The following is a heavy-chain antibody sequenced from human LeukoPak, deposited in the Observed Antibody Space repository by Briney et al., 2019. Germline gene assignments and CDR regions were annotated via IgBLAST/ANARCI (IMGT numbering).Heavy chain of an antibody. J-gene: IGHJ4*02. CDR1: GGSSSSNN. D-gene: IGHD6-13*01. CDR3: ATSSSWSHPFLDY. CDR2: IYYSGST. Sequence: PSETLSLKCTVAGGSSSSNNWSWLGQAQGKGLEGRGNIYYSGSTNYNPSLKSRVTISVDTSKNQFSLKLSSVTAADTAVYYCATSSSWSHPFLDYWGQGTLVTVSS. V-gene: IGHV4-59*01.